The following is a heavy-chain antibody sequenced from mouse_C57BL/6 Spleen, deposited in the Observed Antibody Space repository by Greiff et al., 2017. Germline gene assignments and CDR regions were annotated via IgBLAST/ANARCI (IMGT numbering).Heavy chain of an antibody. CDR3: ARFGYDVAMDY. V-gene: IGHV1-42*01. J-gene: IGHJ4*01. D-gene: IGHD2-2*01. CDR2: INPRTGGT. CDR1: GYSFTGYY. Sequence: EVQLQQSGPELVKPGASVKISCKASGYSFTGYYMNWVKQSPEKSLEWIGEINPRTGGTTYNQKFKAKATLTVDKSSSTAYMQLKSLTSEDSAVYYCARFGYDVAMDYWGQGTSVTVSS.